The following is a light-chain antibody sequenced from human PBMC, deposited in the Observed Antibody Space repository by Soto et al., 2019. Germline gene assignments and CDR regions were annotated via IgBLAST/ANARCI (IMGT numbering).Light chain of an antibody. CDR3: QHRSDWPPFT. J-gene: IGKJ3*01. Sequence: PGERVRLQWRSIQSVNSTYLTWYRQKPGQAPGLLICGASTRATGIPARFSGSGSGTDFALTISSLQPEDFAVYYCQHRSDWPPFTFGPGTKVDI. CDR1: QSVNSTY. CDR2: GAS. V-gene: IGKV3D-20*02.